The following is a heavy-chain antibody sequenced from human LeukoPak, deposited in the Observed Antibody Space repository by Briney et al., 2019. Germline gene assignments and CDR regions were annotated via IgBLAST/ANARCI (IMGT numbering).Heavy chain of an antibody. CDR2: INHSGST. D-gene: IGHD3-3*01. Sequence: PSETLSLTCAVYGGSFSGYYWSWIRQPPGKGLEWIGEINHSGSTNYNPSLKSRVTISVDTSKNQFSLKLSSVTAADTAVYYCARAGVSRITIFGVARANAFDIWGQGIMVTVSS. V-gene: IGHV4-34*01. CDR1: GGSFSGYY. J-gene: IGHJ3*02. CDR3: ARAGVSRITIFGVARANAFDI.